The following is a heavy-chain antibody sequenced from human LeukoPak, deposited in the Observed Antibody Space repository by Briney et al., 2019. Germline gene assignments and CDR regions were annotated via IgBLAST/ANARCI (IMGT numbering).Heavy chain of an antibody. CDR3: AKDRGRYSSSWNYFDY. D-gene: IGHD6-13*01. V-gene: IGHV3-23*01. CDR2: ISGSGGST. Sequence: GGSLRLSCAASGFTFSSYAMSWVRQAPVKGLEWVSAISGSGGSTYYADSVKGRFTISRDNSKNTLYLQMNSLRAEDTAVYYCAKDRGRYSSSWNYFDYWGQGTLVTVSS. CDR1: GFTFSSYA. J-gene: IGHJ4*02.